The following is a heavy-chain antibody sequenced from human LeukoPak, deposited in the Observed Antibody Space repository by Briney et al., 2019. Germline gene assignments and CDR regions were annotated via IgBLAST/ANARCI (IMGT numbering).Heavy chain of an antibody. V-gene: IGHV4-61*01. D-gene: IGHD3-10*01. J-gene: IGHJ5*02. CDR2: IYYSGSA. CDR1: GGSVSSGSYY. Sequence: SETLSLTCTVSGGSVSSGSYYWSWIRQPPGKGLEWIGYIYYSGSAKYNPSLKSRVTISVDTSKNQFSLKLTSVTAADTAVYYCARGFGDWGLSWFDPWGQGNPGHRLL. CDR3: ARGFGDWGLSWFDP.